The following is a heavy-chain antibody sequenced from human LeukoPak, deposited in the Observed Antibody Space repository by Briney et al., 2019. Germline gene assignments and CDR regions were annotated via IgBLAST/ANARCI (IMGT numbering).Heavy chain of an antibody. CDR2: IKQDGSEK. J-gene: IGHJ4*02. CDR1: EFTFTTYG. Sequence: PGGSLRLSCAASEFTFTTYGMHWVRQAPGKGLEWVANIKQDGSEKYYVDSVKGRFTISRDNAKNSLYLQMNSLRAEDTAVYYCARDRSRYCSGGSCSRFDYWGQGTLVTVSS. CDR3: ARDRSRYCSGGSCSRFDY. D-gene: IGHD2-15*01. V-gene: IGHV3-7*04.